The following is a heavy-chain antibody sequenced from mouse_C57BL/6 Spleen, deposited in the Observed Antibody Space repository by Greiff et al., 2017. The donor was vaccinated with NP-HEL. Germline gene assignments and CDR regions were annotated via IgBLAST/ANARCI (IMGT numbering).Heavy chain of an antibody. D-gene: IGHD1-1*01. CDR1: GFTFSDYG. CDR3: ARGGSSTFAY. V-gene: IGHV5-17*01. CDR2: ISSGSSTI. Sequence: EVKLMESGGGLVKPGGSLKLSCAASGFTFSDYGMHWVRQAPEKGLEWVAYISSGSSTIYYADTVKGRFTISRDNAKNTLFLQMTSLRSEDTAMYYCARGGSSTFAYWGQGTLVTVSA. J-gene: IGHJ3*01.